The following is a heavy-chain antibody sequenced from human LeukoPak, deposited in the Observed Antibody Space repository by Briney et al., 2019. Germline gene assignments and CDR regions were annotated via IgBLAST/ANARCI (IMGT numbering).Heavy chain of an antibody. CDR1: GDSISSYY. J-gene: IGHJ4*02. V-gene: IGHV4-4*07. D-gene: IGHD3-22*01. CDR3: ARVPYYDSSGAIGYFDY. Sequence: SETLSLTCTVSGDSISSYYWSWIRQPAGKGLEWIGHIYTSGSTNYNPSLKSRVTMSVDTSKNQFSLKLSSVTAADTAVYYCARVPYYDSSGAIGYFDYWGQGTLVTVSS. CDR2: IYTSGST.